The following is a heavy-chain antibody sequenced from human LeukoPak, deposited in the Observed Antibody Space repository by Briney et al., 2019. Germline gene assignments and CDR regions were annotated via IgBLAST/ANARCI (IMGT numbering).Heavy chain of an antibody. V-gene: IGHV3-7*01. CDR1: GFTFSNYW. CDR2: IKQDGGEM. D-gene: IGHD3-10*01. Sequence: PGGSLRLSCAASGFTFSNYWMSWVRQAPGKGLEWVANIKQDGGEMHYIDSVKGRFTISRDNAKNSLYVQMNSLRAEDTAVYYCVGGPGYWGQGTLVTVSS. CDR3: VGGPGY. J-gene: IGHJ4*02.